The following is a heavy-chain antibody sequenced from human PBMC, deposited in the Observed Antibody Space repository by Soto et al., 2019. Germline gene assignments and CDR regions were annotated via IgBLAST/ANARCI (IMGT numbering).Heavy chain of an antibody. Sequence: GGSLRLSCAASGFTFSSYDMHWVRQATGKGLEWVSAIGTAGDPYYPGSVKGRFTISRENAKNSLYLQMNSLRAGDTAVYYCATLLATSDAFDTWGQGTMVTVSS. CDR1: GFTFSSYD. CDR2: IGTAGDP. J-gene: IGHJ3*02. V-gene: IGHV3-13*05. D-gene: IGHD3-3*02. CDR3: ATLLATSDAFDT.